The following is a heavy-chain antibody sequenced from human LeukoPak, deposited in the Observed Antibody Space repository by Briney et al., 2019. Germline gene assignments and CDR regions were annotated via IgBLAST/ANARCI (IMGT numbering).Heavy chain of an antibody. D-gene: IGHD1-14*01. J-gene: IGHJ4*02. CDR2: INDSGIT. CDR1: GESFSDYR. V-gene: IGHV4-34*01. Sequence: SETLSLNCAVYGESFSDYRWTWIRLPPGKGLEWIGEINDSGITNYSPSLKSRVTISLDTSKNQFSLKLSSVTAADTAIYYCARPDLYKGYFLDYWGQGTLVTVSS. CDR3: ARPDLYKGYFLDY.